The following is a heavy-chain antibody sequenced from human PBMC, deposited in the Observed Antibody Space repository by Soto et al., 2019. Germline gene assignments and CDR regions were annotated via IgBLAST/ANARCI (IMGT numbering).Heavy chain of an antibody. CDR2: MNPNSGNT. CDR1: GYTFTSYD. Sequence: QVQLVQSGAEVKKPGASVKVSCKASGYTFTSYDINWVRQATGQGLEWMGWMNPNSGNTGYAQKFQGRVTMPRNTSISTADMELSSLRSEDTAVYDCAREHSSSWRFDYWGQGTLVTVSS. J-gene: IGHJ4*02. D-gene: IGHD6-13*01. CDR3: AREHSSSWRFDY. V-gene: IGHV1-8*01.